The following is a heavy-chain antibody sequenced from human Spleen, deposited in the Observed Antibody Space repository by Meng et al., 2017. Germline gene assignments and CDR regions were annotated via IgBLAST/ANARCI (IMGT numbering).Heavy chain of an antibody. CDR3: ARGPTTMAHDFDY. CDR2: INHSGST. CDR1: GGSFSDYY. Sequence: QWRLKQWGAGLLKPSETLSFTGAVSGGSFSDYYWSWIRQPPGKGLEWIGEINHSGSTNYNPSLESRATISVDTSQNNLSLKLSSVTAADSAVYYCARGPTTMAHDFDYWGQGTLVTVSS. V-gene: IGHV4-34*01. D-gene: IGHD4-11*01. J-gene: IGHJ4*02.